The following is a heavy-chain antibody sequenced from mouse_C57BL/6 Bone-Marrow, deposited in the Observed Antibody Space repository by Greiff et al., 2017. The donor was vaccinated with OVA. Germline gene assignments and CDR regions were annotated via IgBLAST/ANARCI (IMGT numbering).Heavy chain of an antibody. D-gene: IGHD2-2*01. CDR3: ARTPYGYDGTWLAY. V-gene: IGHV2-2*01. CDR2: IWSGGST. J-gene: IGHJ3*01. Sequence: VQLQQSGPGLVQPSQSLSITCTVSGFSLTSYGVHWVRQSPGKGLEWLGVIWSGGSTDYNAAFISRLSISKDNSKSQVFFKMNSLQADDTAIYYCARTPYGYDGTWLAYWGQGTLGTVSA. CDR1: GFSLTSYG.